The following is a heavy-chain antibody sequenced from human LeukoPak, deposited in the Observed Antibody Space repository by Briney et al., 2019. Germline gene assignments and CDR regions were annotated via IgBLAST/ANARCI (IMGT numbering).Heavy chain of an antibody. V-gene: IGHV1-24*01. Sequence: ASVKVSCKVSGYTLTELSMHWVRQAPGKGLEWMGGFDPEDGETIYAQKFQGRVTMTEDTSTDTAYMELSSLRSEDTAVYYCATVRGERDYFDYWGRGTLVTVSS. CDR1: GYTLTELS. CDR3: ATVRGERDYFDY. CDR2: FDPEDGET. J-gene: IGHJ4*02. D-gene: IGHD7-27*01.